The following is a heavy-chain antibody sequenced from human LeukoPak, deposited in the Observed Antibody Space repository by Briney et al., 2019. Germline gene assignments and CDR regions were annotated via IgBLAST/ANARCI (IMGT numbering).Heavy chain of an antibody. D-gene: IGHD2-21*02. V-gene: IGHV3-21*01. CDR3: ARARAPVVVTAAFDY. CDR1: GFAFSSYN. Sequence: GGSLRLSCAASGFAFSSYNMNWVRQAPGKGLEWVSSITSGSTYIYYADSVKGRFTISRDNAKNSLYLQMNGLRAEDTAVYYCARARAPVVVTAAFDYWGQGTLLTVSS. J-gene: IGHJ4*02. CDR2: ITSGSTYI.